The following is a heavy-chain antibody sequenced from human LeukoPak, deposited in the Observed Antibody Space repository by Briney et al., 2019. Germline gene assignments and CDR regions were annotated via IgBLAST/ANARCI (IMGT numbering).Heavy chain of an antibody. CDR2: ISYDGSNK. CDR3: AKLPSGTDAFDI. Sequence: PGGSLRLSCEASGFTFSSYGMHWVRQAPGKGLEWVAGISYDGSNKYYADSVKGRFTISRDNSKITLYLQMNSLRAEDTAVYYCAKLPSGTDAFDIWGQGTMVTVSS. CDR1: GFTFSSYG. V-gene: IGHV3-30*18. J-gene: IGHJ3*02. D-gene: IGHD2-2*01.